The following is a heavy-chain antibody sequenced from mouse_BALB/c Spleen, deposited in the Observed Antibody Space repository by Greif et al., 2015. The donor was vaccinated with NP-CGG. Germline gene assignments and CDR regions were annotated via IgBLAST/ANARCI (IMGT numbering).Heavy chain of an antibody. J-gene: IGHJ4*01. CDR3: ARPTKTGNYAMDY. CDR1: GFTFSSYT. V-gene: IGHV5-12-2*01. CDR2: ISNGGGST. Sequence: EVQGVESGGGLVQPGGSLKLSCAASGFTFSSYTMSWVRQTPEKRLEWVAYISNGGGSTYYPDTVKGRFTISRDNAENTRYRKMSRLKPEDTAMYYWARPTKTGNYAMDYWGQGTSVTVSS.